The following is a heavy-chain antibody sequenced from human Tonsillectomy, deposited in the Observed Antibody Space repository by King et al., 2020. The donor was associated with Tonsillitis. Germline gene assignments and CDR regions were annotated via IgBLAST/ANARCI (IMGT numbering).Heavy chain of an antibody. V-gene: IGHV1-2*02. D-gene: IGHD2-2*01. CDR2: INPNSGGT. CDR3: ARSRACTGTRCYPSGWFDP. J-gene: IGHJ5*02. Sequence: VQLVESGAEVKKPGASVKVSCKASGYTFTGYYMHWVRQAPGQGLEWMGWINPNSGGTNYAQKFQGRVTMTRDTSISTAYMARRRLRSDDTAMYYCARSRACTGTRCYPSGWFDPWGQGTLVTVSS. CDR1: GYTFTGYY.